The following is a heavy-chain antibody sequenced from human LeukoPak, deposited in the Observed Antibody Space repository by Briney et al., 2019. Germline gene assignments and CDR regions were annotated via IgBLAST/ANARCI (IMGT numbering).Heavy chain of an antibody. J-gene: IGHJ4*01. Sequence: PGGSLTLSCTLSVFTSYILAVLCVRQAPGKGLEWVSAIRGSGGGTYYADSVKGRFTISRDNSKNTLYLQMNSLRDEDPALYYCEKEALGVVRFIDYWGQGTLVTVSS. CDR2: IRGSGGGT. V-gene: IGHV3-23*01. CDR3: EKEALGVVRFIDY. D-gene: IGHD3-3*01. CDR1: VFTSYILA.